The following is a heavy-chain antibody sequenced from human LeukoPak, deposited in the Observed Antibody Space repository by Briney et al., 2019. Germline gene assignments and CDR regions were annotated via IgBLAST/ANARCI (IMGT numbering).Heavy chain of an antibody. D-gene: IGHD3-3*01. CDR3: ARFPYYDFWSGYYTNDAFDI. CDR1: GGSISSSSYY. CDR2: IYYSGST. J-gene: IGHJ3*02. Sequence: SETLSLTCTVSGGSISSSSYYWGWIRQPPGKGLEWIGSIYYSGSTYYNPSLKSRVTISVDTSKNQFSLKLSSVTAADTAVYYCARFPYYDFWSGYYTNDAFDIWGQGTMVTVSS. V-gene: IGHV4-39*07.